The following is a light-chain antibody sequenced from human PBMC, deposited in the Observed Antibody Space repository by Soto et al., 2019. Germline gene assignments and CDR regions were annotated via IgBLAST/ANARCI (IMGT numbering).Light chain of an antibody. Sequence: SYELTQPSSVSVSPGQTARITCSGDVLAKKYARWFQQKPGQAPGLVICKDSERPSGTPERFSGSSSGTTVTLTITGAQVEDEADYCCYSAADNNAVFGGGTKLTVL. V-gene: IGLV3-27*01. CDR1: VLAKKY. J-gene: IGLJ2*01. CDR2: KDS. CDR3: YSAADNNAV.